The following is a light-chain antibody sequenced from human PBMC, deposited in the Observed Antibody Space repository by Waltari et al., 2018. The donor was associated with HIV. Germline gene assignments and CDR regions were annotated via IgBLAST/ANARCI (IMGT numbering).Light chain of an antibody. V-gene: IGKV1-39*01. CDR1: QSVGTF. CDR2: AAS. Sequence: DIQMTQSPSSLSASIGDRVTTTRRASQSVGTFVNWYQQQPGEGPKLLIYAASNLQSGVPSRFRGTGSGTQCTLALSSVQREDFANDVCQQSYRSAPTFGQGTRLGIK. J-gene: IGKJ2*01. CDR3: QQSYRSAPT.